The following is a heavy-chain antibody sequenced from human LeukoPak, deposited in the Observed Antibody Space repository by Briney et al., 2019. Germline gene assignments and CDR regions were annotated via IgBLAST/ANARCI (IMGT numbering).Heavy chain of an antibody. J-gene: IGHJ4*02. CDR3: AKCLWYGDDY. CDR1: AFTFSSYA. CDR2: ISGSGAST. Sequence: WGSLTLSCAASAFTFSSYAMSWVRQALGNGLEWVSAISGSGASTYYADSVKVRFTISRDNYKNTLYLQMNSLRAEDTAVYYCAKCLWYGDDYWGQGPLVTVSS. V-gene: IGHV3-23*01. D-gene: IGHD4-17*01.